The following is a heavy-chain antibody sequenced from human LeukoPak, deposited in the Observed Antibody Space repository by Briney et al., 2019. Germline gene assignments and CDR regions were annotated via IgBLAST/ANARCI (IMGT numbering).Heavy chain of an antibody. Sequence: GGSLRLSCAASGFTFSTYTMNWVRQAPGQGLEWVSSISSISSHIFYADSVKGRFTISRDNAKNPLYLQMSSLRAEDTAVYYCASSPPYCSSTNCYANYWGQGTLVTVSS. CDR2: ISSISSHI. J-gene: IGHJ4*02. CDR3: ASSPPYCSSTNCYANY. CDR1: GFTFSTYT. D-gene: IGHD2-2*01. V-gene: IGHV3-21*01.